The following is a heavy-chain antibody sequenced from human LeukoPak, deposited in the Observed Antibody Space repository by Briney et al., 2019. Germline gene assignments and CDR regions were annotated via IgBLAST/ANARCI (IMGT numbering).Heavy chain of an antibody. V-gene: IGHV4-34*01. D-gene: IGHD5-12*01. CDR1: GGSFSGYY. Sequence: PSETLSLTCAVCGGSFSGYYWSWIRQPPGKGLEWIGEINHSGSTNYNPSLKSRVTISVDTSKNQFSLKLSSVTAADTAVYYCARVYRATLDYWGQGTLVTVSS. CDR2: INHSGST. CDR3: ARVYRATLDY. J-gene: IGHJ4*02.